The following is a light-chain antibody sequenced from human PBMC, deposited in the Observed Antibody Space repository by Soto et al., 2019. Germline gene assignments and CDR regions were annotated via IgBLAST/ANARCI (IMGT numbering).Light chain of an antibody. J-gene: IGKJ1*01. CDR3: QQYNNWPPWT. CDR1: QRVSSN. CDR2: GAS. Sequence: EIVMTQSPATLSVSPGERATLSSRASQRVSSNLAWYQQKPGQAPRLLIYGASTRATSIPARFSGSGSGTEFTLTISSLQSEDFAVYYCQQYNNWPPWTFGQGTKVEI. V-gene: IGKV3-15*01.